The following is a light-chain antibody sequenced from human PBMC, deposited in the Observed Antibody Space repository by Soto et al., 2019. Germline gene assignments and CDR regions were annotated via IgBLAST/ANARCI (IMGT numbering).Light chain of an antibody. V-gene: IGKV3-20*01. CDR3: QQYGTSPYT. CDR2: AAS. Sequence: EIVLTQSPGTLSLSPGERATLSCRASQSVSSTYLAWYQQKPGQAPSLLIYAASRRATGIPDRFSGSGSGTDFTLIISRLEPEDFAVYYCQQYGTSPYTFGQGTKLEIK. J-gene: IGKJ2*01. CDR1: QSVSSTY.